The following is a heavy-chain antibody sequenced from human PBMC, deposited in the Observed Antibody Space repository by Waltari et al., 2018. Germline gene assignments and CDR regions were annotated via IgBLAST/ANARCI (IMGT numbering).Heavy chain of an antibody. CDR3: ASLGDTAMDNY. V-gene: IGHV3-66*02. CDR2: IYSGVRT. J-gene: IGHJ4*02. D-gene: IGHD5-18*01. Sequence: EVQLVESGGGLVQPGGSLRLSCAASGFTVSSNYMSWVRQAPGKGLEWVSVIYSGVRTYYADSVKGRFTISRDKSKNTLYLQMNSLRAEDTAVYYCASLGDTAMDNYWGQGTLVTVSS. CDR1: GFTVSSNY.